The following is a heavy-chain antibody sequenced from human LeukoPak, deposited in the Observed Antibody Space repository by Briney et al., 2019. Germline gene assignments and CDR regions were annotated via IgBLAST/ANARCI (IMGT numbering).Heavy chain of an antibody. J-gene: IGHJ5*02. V-gene: IGHV4-34*01. CDR1: GGSFSGYY. CDR3: AIHYTEDIVVGPAASPETRNNWFDP. CDR2: INHSGST. D-gene: IGHD2-2*01. Sequence: SETLSLTCAVYGGSFSGYYWSWIRQPPGQGLEWIGEINHSGSTNYNPSLKSRVTISVDTSKNQFSLKLRSVTAADTALYYCAIHYTEDIVVGPAASPETRNNWFDPWGQGTLVAVSS.